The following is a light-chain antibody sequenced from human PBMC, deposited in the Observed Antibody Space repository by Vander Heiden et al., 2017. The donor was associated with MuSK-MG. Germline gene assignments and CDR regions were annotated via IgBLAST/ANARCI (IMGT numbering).Light chain of an antibody. CDR3: QQRSNWPRLT. CDR1: QRVSSY. Sequence: EIVLTQSPATLSLSPRERATLSCRASQRVSSYLAWYQQKPGQAPRLLIDDASNRATGIPARFSGSGSGTDFTLTISSLEPEDFAVYYCQQRSNWPRLTFGGGTKVEIK. J-gene: IGKJ4*01. V-gene: IGKV3-11*01. CDR2: DAS.